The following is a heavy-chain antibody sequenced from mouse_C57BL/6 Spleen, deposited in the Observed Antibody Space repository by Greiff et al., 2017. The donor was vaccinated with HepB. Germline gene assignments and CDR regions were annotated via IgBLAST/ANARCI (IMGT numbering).Heavy chain of an antibody. V-gene: IGHV5-4*01. J-gene: IGHJ1*03. CDR2: ISDGGSYT. CDR3: ARDYGYDRYWYFDV. Sequence: EVQGVESGGGLVKPGGSLKLSCAASGFTFSSYAMSWVRQTPEKRLEWVATISDGGSYTYYPDNVKGRFTISRDNAKNNLYLQMSHLKSEDTAMYYCARDYGYDRYWYFDVWGTGTTVTVAS. CDR1: GFTFSSYA. D-gene: IGHD2-2*01.